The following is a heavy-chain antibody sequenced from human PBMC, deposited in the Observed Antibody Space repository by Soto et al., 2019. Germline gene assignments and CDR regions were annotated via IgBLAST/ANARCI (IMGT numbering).Heavy chain of an antibody. Sequence: ASVNVSCKASGYTFTSYDINWVRQATGQGLERMGCMNPNSGNTGYAQKFQGRVTMTRNTCIITAYMELSSLRSEDTAVYYCARGLRYCSGSRGFAVGGDAFDIWG. D-gene: IGHD2-15*01. V-gene: IGHV1-8*01. CDR1: GYTFTSYD. CDR2: MNPNSGNT. CDR3: ARGLRYCSGSRGFAVGGDAFDI. J-gene: IGHJ3*02.